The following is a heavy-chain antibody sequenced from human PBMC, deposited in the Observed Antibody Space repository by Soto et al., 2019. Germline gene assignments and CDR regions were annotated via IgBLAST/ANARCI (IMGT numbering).Heavy chain of an antibody. V-gene: IGHV1-2*04. CDR2: INPKSGGT. CDR3: ARGDSTDCSNGVCSFFYNHDMDV. CDR1: GYSFTYYH. D-gene: IGHD2-8*01. Sequence: VXSVKVSCKASGYSFTYYHIHWVRQAPGQGLEWLGRINPKSGGTSTAQKFQGWVTMTTDTSISTASMELTRLTSDDTAIYYCARGDSTDCSNGVCSFFYNHDMDVWGQGTTVTVSS. J-gene: IGHJ6*02.